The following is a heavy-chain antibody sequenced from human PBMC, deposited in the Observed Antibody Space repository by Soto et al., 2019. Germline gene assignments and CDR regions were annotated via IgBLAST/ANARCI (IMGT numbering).Heavy chain of an antibody. CDR2: IKVDNGNT. Sequence: QVHLVQSGGEVRKPGASVKVSCKASGYTLKNYVIGWVRQAPGLGPEWVGWIKVDNGNTKYAEKLQGRVTLTTDTTTSTAYMELRDLRSDGTALYYCARSLYYFDYWGQGTLVTVSS. CDR3: ARSLYYFDY. V-gene: IGHV1-18*01. CDR1: GYTLKNYV. J-gene: IGHJ4*02.